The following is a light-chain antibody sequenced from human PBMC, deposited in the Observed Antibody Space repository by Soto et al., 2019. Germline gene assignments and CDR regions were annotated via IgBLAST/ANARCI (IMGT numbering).Light chain of an antibody. CDR2: KAS. V-gene: IGKV1-5*03. CDR3: QQYNDYFT. CDR1: QSINSW. Sequence: RVTITCRASQSINSWLAWYQQKPGKAPNLLIYKASNLESGVPSRFSGSGSGTEFTLTISSLQPDDYATYYCQQYNDYFTFGGGTKVDIK. J-gene: IGKJ4*01.